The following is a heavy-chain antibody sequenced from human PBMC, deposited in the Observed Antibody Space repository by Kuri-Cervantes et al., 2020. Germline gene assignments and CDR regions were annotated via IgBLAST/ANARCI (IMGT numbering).Heavy chain of an antibody. CDR2: INASGGNT. J-gene: IGHJ6*02. CDR1: GYTFTSYY. V-gene: IGHV1-46*01. Sequence: ASVKVSCKASGYTFTSYYMHWVRQAPGQGLEWMGIINASGGNTSYAQKFQGRVTMTRDTSTSTAYMELSSLRSEDTAVYYCARGVFPSEYYYYGMDVWGQGTTVTVSS. D-gene: IGHD6-13*01. CDR3: ARGVFPSEYYYYGMDV.